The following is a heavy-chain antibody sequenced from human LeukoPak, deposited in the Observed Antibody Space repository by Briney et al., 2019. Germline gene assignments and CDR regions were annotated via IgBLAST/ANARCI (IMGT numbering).Heavy chain of an antibody. J-gene: IGHJ3*02. CDR3: ARGVVIDAFDI. D-gene: IGHD2-21*01. V-gene: IGHV1-69*01. Sequence: SVKVSFKASGGTFSSYAISWVRPAPGQGLEWMGGIIPIFGTANYAQKFQGRVTITADESTSTAYMELSSLRSEDTAVYYCARGVVIDAFDIWGQGTMVTVSS. CDR2: IIPIFGTA. CDR1: GGTFSSYA.